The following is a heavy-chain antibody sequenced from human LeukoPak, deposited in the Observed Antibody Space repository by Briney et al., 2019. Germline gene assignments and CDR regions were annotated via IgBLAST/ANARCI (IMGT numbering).Heavy chain of an antibody. D-gene: IGHD1-26*01. CDR2: ISGSGSLGNA. CDR1: GFIFADYA. J-gene: IGHJ4*02. V-gene: IGHV3-23*01. CDR3: ARFSGPFYSAREFDY. Sequence: GGSVRLSCEASGFIFADYAMGWVRQAPGKGLEWVSGISGSGSLGNAFLADSVKGHSTISRDNTRNTLDLEMNNVRVEDTALYYCARFSGPFYSAREFDYWGQGALVTVSS.